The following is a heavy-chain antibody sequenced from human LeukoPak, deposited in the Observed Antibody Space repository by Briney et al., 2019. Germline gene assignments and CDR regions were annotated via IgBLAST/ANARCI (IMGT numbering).Heavy chain of an antibody. CDR2: ISYDGSNK. CDR1: GFTFSSYA. V-gene: IGHV3-30-3*01. CDR3: ARTGYSSGWYEDYFDY. Sequence: GGSLRLSCAASGFTFSSYAMHWVRQAPGKGLEWVAVISYDGSNKYYADSVKGRFTISRDNSKSTLYLQMNSLRAEDTAVYYCARTGYSSGWYEDYFDYWGQGTLVTVSS. D-gene: IGHD6-19*01. J-gene: IGHJ4*02.